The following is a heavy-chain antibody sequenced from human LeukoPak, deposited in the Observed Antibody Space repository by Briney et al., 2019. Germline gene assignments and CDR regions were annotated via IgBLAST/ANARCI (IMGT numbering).Heavy chain of an antibody. V-gene: IGHV1-2*02. CDR3: ARVLHQPYGYFQH. Sequence: ASVKVSCKASGYTFTGYYMHWVRQAPGQGLEWMGWINPNSGGTNYAQKFQGRVTMTRDTSISTAYMELSRPRSDDTAVYYCARVLHQPYGYFQHWGQGTLVTVSS. CDR1: GYTFTGYY. CDR2: INPNSGGT. D-gene: IGHD2-2*01. J-gene: IGHJ1*01.